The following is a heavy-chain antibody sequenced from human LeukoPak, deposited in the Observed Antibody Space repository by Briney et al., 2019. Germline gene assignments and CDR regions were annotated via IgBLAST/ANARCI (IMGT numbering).Heavy chain of an antibody. CDR1: GGSISSYY. Sequence: TSETLSLTCTVSGGSISSYYWSWIRQPPGKGLEWIGYIYYSGSTNYNPSLKSRVTISVDTSKNQFSLKLSSVTAADTAVYYCARDFGGSYSDAFDIWGQGTMVTVSS. J-gene: IGHJ3*02. V-gene: IGHV4-59*01. CDR3: ARDFGGSYSDAFDI. CDR2: IYYSGST. D-gene: IGHD1-26*01.